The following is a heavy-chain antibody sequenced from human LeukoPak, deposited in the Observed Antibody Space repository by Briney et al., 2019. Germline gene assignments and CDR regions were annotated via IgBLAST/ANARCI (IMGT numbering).Heavy chain of an antibody. CDR2: IRGSGTST. D-gene: IGHD3-10*01. J-gene: IGHJ4*02. Sequence: GGTLRLSCAASGFTFSSYGMSWVRQAPGKGLEWVSCIRGSGTSTYYADSVKGRFTISRDNSKNTLYLQMNSLRAEDTAVYYCAKVTYGSGTYGAFDYWGQGTLVTVSS. V-gene: IGHV3-23*01. CDR1: GFTFSSYG. CDR3: AKVTYGSGTYGAFDY.